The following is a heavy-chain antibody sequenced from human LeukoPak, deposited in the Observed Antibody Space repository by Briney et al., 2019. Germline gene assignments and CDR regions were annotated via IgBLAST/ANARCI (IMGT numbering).Heavy chain of an antibody. D-gene: IGHD3-22*01. V-gene: IGHV4-38-2*01. CDR3: ARAGRYDSSGMGIFDY. CDR2: IYHSGTT. J-gene: IGHJ4*02. CDR1: GYSISSGYY. Sequence: PSETLSLTCAVSGYSISSGYYWGWFRQPPGKGPEWIGCIYHSGTTYYNPSLKSRVTISVDTSKNQFSLMISSVTAAATAVYYCARAGRYDSSGMGIFDYWGQGTLVTVSS.